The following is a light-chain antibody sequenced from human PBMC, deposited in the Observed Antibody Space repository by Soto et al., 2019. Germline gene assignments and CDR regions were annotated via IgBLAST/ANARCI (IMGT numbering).Light chain of an antibody. Sequence: DIQITHSPSTLSGSVVDRVTITFLASQSISSYLNWYQQKPGKAPKLLIYAASSLQSGVPSRFSGSGSGTEFTLTISSLQPEDFATYYCQKLNDYPINFGQGTRLEIK. V-gene: IGKV1-9*01. CDR1: QSISSY. CDR2: AAS. CDR3: QKLNDYPIN. J-gene: IGKJ5*01.